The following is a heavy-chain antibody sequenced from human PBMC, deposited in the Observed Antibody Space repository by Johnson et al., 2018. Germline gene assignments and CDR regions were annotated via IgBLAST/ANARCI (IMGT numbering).Heavy chain of an antibody. J-gene: IGHJ3*02. CDR2: INPSGGNT. Sequence: LVESGAEVKKPGASVKISCKASGYTFTSYYMHWVRQAPGQGLEWMGIINPSGGNTNYAQNFQGRVTMTRDTSTSTVYMELSSLRSEDTAVYYWVRDGGEEYCRCGSCSPGGFDIWGQGTMVTVSS. CDR1: GYTFTSYY. D-gene: IGHD2-15*01. V-gene: IGHV1-46*01. CDR3: VRDGGEEYCRCGSCSPGGFDI.